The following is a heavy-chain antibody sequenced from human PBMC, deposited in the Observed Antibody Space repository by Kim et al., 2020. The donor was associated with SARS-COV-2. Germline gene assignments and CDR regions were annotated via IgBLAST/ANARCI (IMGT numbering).Heavy chain of an antibody. CDR3: ARDFTMVRGVIIFFWDY. CDR2: ISYDGSNK. Sequence: GGSLRLSCAASGFTFSSYAMHWVRQAPGKGLEWVAVISYDGSNKYYADSVKGRFTISRDNSKNTLYLQMNSLRAEDTAVYYCARDFTMVRGVIIFFWDY. J-gene: IGHJ4*01. V-gene: IGHV3-30*04. CDR1: GFTFSSYA. D-gene: IGHD3-10*01.